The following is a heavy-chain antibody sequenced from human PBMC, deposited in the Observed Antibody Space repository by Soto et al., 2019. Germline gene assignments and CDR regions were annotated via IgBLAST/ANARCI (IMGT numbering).Heavy chain of an antibody. CDR2: IIPIFGTA. D-gene: IGHD4-17*01. J-gene: IGHJ4*02. Sequence: QVQLVQSGAEVKKPGSSVKVSCKASGGTFSSYAISWVRQAPGQGLEWMGGIIPIFGTANYAQKFQGRVTITADESKSTAYMEVSSLRSEDTAVYYCARVKVGGDYTYYFDYWGQGTLVTVSS. CDR1: GGTFSSYA. V-gene: IGHV1-69*01. CDR3: ARVKVGGDYTYYFDY.